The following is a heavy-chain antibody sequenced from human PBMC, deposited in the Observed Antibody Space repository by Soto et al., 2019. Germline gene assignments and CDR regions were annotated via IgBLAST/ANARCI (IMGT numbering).Heavy chain of an antibody. V-gene: IGHV6-1*01. J-gene: IGHJ4*02. CDR3: ARSGNEGAVDY. Sequence: QTLSLTCAICGCSVSSKSAAWNLIRQSPSRGLEWLGRTYYRSKWYNEYAVSVKSRIIINPDTSKNQFSLQLNSVTPEDTAVYYCARSGNEGAVDYWGQGTLVTVSS. CDR2: TYYRSKWYN. CDR1: GCSVSSKSAA. D-gene: IGHD1-26*01.